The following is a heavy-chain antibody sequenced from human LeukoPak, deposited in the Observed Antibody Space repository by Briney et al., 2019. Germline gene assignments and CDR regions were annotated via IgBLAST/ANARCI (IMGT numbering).Heavy chain of an antibody. CDR1: GGSISSYY. V-gene: IGHV4-59*01. CDR3: ARARSPNWFDP. CDR2: IYYSGST. D-gene: IGHD6-13*01. J-gene: IGHJ5*02. Sequence: SETLSLTCTVSGGSISSYYWSWIRQPPGKGLEWIGCIYYSGSTNYNPSLKSRVTISVDTSKNQFSLKLSSVTAADTAVYYCARARSPNWFDPWGQGTLVTVSS.